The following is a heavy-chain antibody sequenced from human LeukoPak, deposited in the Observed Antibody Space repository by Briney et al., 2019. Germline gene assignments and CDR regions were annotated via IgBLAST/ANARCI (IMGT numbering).Heavy chain of an antibody. D-gene: IGHD3-22*01. J-gene: IGHJ4*02. CDR1: GGPISSYY. Sequence: SETLSLTCTVSGGPISSYYWSWIRQPPGKGLEWIGYIYYSGSTNYNPSLKSRVTISVDTSKNQFSLKLSSVTAADTAAYYCARGKKPYYYDSSGYHHFDYWGQGTLVTVSS. CDR2: IYYSGST. V-gene: IGHV4-59*01. CDR3: ARGKKPYYYDSSGYHHFDY.